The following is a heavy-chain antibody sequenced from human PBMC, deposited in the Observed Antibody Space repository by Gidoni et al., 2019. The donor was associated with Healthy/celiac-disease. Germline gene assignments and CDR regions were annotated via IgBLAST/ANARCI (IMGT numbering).Heavy chain of an antibody. V-gene: IGHV3-15*01. CDR1: GCPFSNAW. J-gene: IGHJ4*02. Sequence: VQLVESGGGWVKPGGSLRLHCAASGCPFSNAWMSWVRQAPGKVLEWVGRIKSKTDGGTTDYAAPVTGRFTISRDDSKNTLYLQMNSLKTEDTAVYYCTTDLIKTAVVYWGQGTLVTVSS. D-gene: IGHD3-10*01. CDR2: IKSKTDGGTT. CDR3: TTDLIKTAVVY.